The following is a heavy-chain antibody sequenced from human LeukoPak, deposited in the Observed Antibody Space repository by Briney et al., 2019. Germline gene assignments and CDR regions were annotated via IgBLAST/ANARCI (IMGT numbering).Heavy chain of an antibody. Sequence: SVKVSCKTSGCTFNNSAISWVRQAPGQGLDWLGGIMPLFGTAGYAQKFQGRVTITKDESTRTVYLELTSLTSDDTAVYYCARDVHGDYGSGWFDPWGQGTLVSVSS. J-gene: IGHJ5*02. V-gene: IGHV1-69*05. CDR2: IMPLFGTA. CDR1: GCTFNNSA. D-gene: IGHD4-17*01. CDR3: ARDVHGDYGSGWFDP.